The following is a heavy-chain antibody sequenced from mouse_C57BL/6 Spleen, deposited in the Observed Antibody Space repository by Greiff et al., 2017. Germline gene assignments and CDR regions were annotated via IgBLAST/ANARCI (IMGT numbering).Heavy chain of an antibody. CDR2: IDPEDGDS. CDR3: ATPYYYGSGSYLDY. V-gene: IGHV14-1*01. J-gene: IGHJ2*01. D-gene: IGHD1-1*01. Sequence: EVQLQQSGAELVRPGASVKLSCTASGFNIKDYYMHWVKQRPEQGLEWIGRIDPEDGDSEYAPKFQGKATMTADTSSNTAYLQLISLTSEDTAAYYCATPYYYGSGSYLDYWGQGTTLTVSS. CDR1: GFNIKDYY.